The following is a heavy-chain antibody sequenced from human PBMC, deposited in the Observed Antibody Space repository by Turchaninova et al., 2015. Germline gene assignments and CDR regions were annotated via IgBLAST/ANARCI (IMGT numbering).Heavy chain of an antibody. Sequence: LESWGGLVQPGGSLRISCAASGFTFSTYAMNWVRQAPGKGLEWVSSINAGSGSRHYADSVKGRFTVSRDNSRNTLFLQMNSLRSEDTAVYFFAKDLTPDGRFNLDYWGQGTPVTVSS. J-gene: IGHJ4*02. D-gene: IGHD5-24*01. CDR1: GFTFSTYA. CDR2: INAGSGSR. V-gene: IGHV3-23*01. CDR3: AKDLTPDGRFNLDY.